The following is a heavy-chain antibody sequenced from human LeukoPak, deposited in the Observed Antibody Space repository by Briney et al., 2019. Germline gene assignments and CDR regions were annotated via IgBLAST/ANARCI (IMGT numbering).Heavy chain of an antibody. V-gene: IGHV4-61*05. CDR2: IYYSGST. D-gene: IGHD1-20*01. Sequence: SETLSLTCTVSGGSISSSSYYWSWIRQPPGKGLEWIGYIYYSGSTNYNPSLKSRVTISVDTSKNQFSLKLSSVTAADTAVYYCARLITGTTRWFDPWGQGTLVTVSS. CDR3: ARLITGTTRWFDP. CDR1: GGSISSSSYY. J-gene: IGHJ5*02.